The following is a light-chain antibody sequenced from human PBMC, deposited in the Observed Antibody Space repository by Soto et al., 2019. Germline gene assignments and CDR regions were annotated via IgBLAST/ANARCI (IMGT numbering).Light chain of an antibody. V-gene: IGKV2-30*01. Sequence: FMMAQSPLSLPVTLGQPASISCSSSQSLVYSDGDTYLSWFQQRPGQSPRRLLSQVSNRDSGVPDRFSGSGSGTDFTLKISSVEADDVAVYYCMQNTHWPITFGQGTRLEIK. CDR2: QVS. CDR1: QSLVYSDGDTY. J-gene: IGKJ5*01. CDR3: MQNTHWPIT.